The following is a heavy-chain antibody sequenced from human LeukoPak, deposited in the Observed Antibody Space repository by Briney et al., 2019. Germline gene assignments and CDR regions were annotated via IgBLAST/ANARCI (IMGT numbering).Heavy chain of an antibody. V-gene: IGHV3-53*01. CDR3: ARENYGRGAFDI. CDR1: GFTVSSNY. Sequence: GGSLRLSCAASGFTVSSNYMSWVRQAPGKGLEWVSVIYSGGSTYYADSVKGRFTISRDNSKNTLYLQMNSLRAEDTAVNYCARENYGRGAFDIWGQGTMVTVSS. D-gene: IGHD3-10*01. J-gene: IGHJ3*02. CDR2: IYSGGST.